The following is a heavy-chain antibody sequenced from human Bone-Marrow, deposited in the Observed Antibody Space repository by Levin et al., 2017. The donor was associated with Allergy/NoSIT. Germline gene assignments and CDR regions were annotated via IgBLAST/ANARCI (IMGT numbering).Heavy chain of an antibody. D-gene: IGHD1/OR15-1a*01. CDR2: ISFDGSNK. Sequence: GGSLRLSCAASGVTFSSYAMHWVRQAPGKGLEWVAVISFDGSNKYYADSVQGRFTISRDNSKNTLSLQMNSLRAEDTAVYYCAKETVDMEQSHYYYYGMDVWGQGTTVTVSS. V-gene: IGHV3-30*04. CDR1: GVTFSSYA. CDR3: AKETVDMEQSHYYYYGMDV. J-gene: IGHJ6*02.